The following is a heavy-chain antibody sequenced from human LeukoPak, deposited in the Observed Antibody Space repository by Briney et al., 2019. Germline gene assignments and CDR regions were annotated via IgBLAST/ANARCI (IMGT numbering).Heavy chain of an antibody. Sequence: GESLKISCKGSGYSFTSYWIGWVRQMPGKGLEWMGIIYPGDSDTRYSPSFQGQVTISADKSISTAYLQWSSLKASDTAMYYCARLRTTVTFDYYYSMDVWGQGTTVTVSS. CDR3: ARLRTTVTFDYYYSMDV. D-gene: IGHD4-17*01. CDR1: GYSFTSYW. V-gene: IGHV5-51*01. J-gene: IGHJ6*02. CDR2: IYPGDSDT.